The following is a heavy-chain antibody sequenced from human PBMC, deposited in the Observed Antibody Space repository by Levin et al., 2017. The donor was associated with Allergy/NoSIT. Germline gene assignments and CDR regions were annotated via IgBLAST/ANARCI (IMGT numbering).Heavy chain of an antibody. CDR3: AKGHRQQLVRPHYIEY. Sequence: AGGSLRLSCAASGFTFSSYGMHWVRQAPGKGLEWVAVISYDGSNKYYADSVKGRFTISRDNSKNTLYLQMNSLRAEDTAVYYCAKGHRQQLVRPHYIEYWGQGTLVTVSS. V-gene: IGHV3-30*18. CDR2: ISYDGSNK. CDR1: GFTFSSYG. D-gene: IGHD6-13*01. J-gene: IGHJ4*02.